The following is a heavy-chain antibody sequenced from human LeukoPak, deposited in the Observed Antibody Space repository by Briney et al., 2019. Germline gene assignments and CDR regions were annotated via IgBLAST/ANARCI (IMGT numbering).Heavy chain of an antibody. V-gene: IGHV3-33*01. CDR2: IWYDGSNK. D-gene: IGHD1-1*01. CDR3: ARDLYNWNDAAGQLDYFDY. CDR1: GFTFSSYG. Sequence: GGSLRLSCAASGFTFSSYGMHWVRQAPGKGLEWVAVIWYDGSNKYYADSVKGRFTISRDNSKNTLYLQMNSLRAEDTAVYYCARDLYNWNDAAGQLDYFDYWGQGTLVTVSS. J-gene: IGHJ4*02.